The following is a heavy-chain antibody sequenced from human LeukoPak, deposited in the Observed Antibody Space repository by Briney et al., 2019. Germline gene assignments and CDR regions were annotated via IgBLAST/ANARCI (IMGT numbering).Heavy chain of an antibody. J-gene: IGHJ3*02. Sequence: GASVKVSCKASGYTFTSYYMHWVRQAPGQGLEWMGIINPSGGSTSYAQKFQGRVTMTRDTSTSTVYMELSSLRSEDTAVYYCARDAPVLRYFDWLQNAFDIWGQGTMVTVSS. V-gene: IGHV1-46*01. CDR3: ARDAPVLRYFDWLQNAFDI. D-gene: IGHD3-9*01. CDR2: INPSGGST. CDR1: GYTFTSYY.